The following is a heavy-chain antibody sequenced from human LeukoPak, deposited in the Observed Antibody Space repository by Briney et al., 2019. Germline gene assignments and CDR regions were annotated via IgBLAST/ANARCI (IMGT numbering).Heavy chain of an antibody. CDR2: INHSGST. Sequence: PSETLSLTCAVYGGSFSGYYWSWIRQPPGKGLEWIGEINHSGSTNYNPSLKSRVTISVDTSKNQFSLQLSSVTAADTAVYYCARGRLRATTGFYYFDYWGQGTLVTVSS. D-gene: IGHD1-26*01. CDR1: GGSFSGYY. CDR3: ARGRLRATTGFYYFDY. V-gene: IGHV4-34*01. J-gene: IGHJ4*02.